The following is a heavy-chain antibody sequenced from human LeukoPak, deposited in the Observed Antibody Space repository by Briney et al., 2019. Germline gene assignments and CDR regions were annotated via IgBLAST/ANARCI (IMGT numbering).Heavy chain of an antibody. CDR3: ARDPRCTNGVCYPDY. V-gene: IGHV1-2*02. CDR1: GYTFTGYY. D-gene: IGHD2-8*01. CDR2: INPNSGGT. J-gene: IGHJ4*02. Sequence: ASVKVSCKASGYTFTGYYMHWVRQAPGQGLEWMGWINPNSGGTNYAQKFQGRVTMTRDTSISPAYMELSRLRSDDTAVYYCARDPRCTNGVCYPDYWGQGTLVTVSS.